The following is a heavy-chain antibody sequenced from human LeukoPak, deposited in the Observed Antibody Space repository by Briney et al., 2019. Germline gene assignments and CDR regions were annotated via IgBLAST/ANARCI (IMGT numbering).Heavy chain of an antibody. V-gene: IGHV3-23*01. CDR1: GFTFSSYA. CDR3: AKKVVVGATSPYSDFQD. CDR2: ISGSGVTT. Sequence: GGSLRLSCVASGFTFSSYAMSWVRQAPGKGLEWVSAISGSGVTTHYAGSVKGRFSISRDNSKNTLYLQMNSLGAEDTALYYCAKKVVVGATSPYSDFQDWGQGTLVTVSS. J-gene: IGHJ1*01. D-gene: IGHD1-26*01.